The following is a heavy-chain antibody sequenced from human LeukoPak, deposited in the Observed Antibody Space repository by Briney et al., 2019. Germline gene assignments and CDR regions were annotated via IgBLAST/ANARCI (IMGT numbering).Heavy chain of an antibody. V-gene: IGHV3-74*01. Sequence: GGSLRLSCAASEFTFNTYWMYWVRQAPGKGLVWVSHITSDGSSANYADSVKGRFTISRDNAKNTLYLQMNSLRAEDTAVYYCARGAVPAAHYYFDYWGQGTLVTVSS. CDR2: ITSDGSSA. D-gene: IGHD2-2*01. CDR3: ARGAVPAAHYYFDY. J-gene: IGHJ4*02. CDR1: EFTFNTYW.